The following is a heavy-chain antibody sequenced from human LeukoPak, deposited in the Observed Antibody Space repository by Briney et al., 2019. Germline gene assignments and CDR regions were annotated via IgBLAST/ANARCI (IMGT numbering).Heavy chain of an antibody. D-gene: IGHD3-3*01. CDR2: ISSSGSTI. Sequence: GGSLRLSCVASGFPFSSYWMTWVRQAPGKGLEWVSYISSSGSTIYYADSVKGRFTISRDNAKNSLYLQMNSLRAEDTAVYYCARDQKALRFLEWLQPSHSDYWGQGTLVTVSS. CDR1: GFPFSSYW. J-gene: IGHJ4*02. CDR3: ARDQKALRFLEWLQPSHSDY. V-gene: IGHV3-48*04.